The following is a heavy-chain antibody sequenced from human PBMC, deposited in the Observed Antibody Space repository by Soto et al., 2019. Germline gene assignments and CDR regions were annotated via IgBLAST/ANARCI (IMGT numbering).Heavy chain of an antibody. D-gene: IGHD3-10*01. Sequence: QLSESGGDLLQPGGSLTLSCAASGFILSTYPMTWVRQAPGRGLEWVSSMNGAATSTSYADSVKGRFTNSRDNSQNTLELQVTTLRPEDTAVYFCARGGADHYNYGMDVWGQGTTVIVSS. CDR2: MNGAATST. CDR1: GFILSTYP. V-gene: IGHV3-23*01. J-gene: IGHJ6*02. CDR3: ARGGADHYNYGMDV.